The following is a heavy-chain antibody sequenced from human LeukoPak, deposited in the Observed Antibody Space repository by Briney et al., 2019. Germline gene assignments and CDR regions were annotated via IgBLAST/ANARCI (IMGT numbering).Heavy chain of an antibody. CDR3: AKARGTYCVDS. V-gene: IGHV3-30*02. D-gene: IGHD1-26*01. J-gene: IGHJ4*02. CDR2: IQSDGTNE. CDR1: GFSLSNNG. Sequence: GGSLRLSCAASGFSLSNNGMHWVRQAPGKGMEWVAFIQSDGTNEYYADSVKGRFTISRDNSKNTLYLQINSLRAEDTALYYCAKARGTYCVDSWGQGTLVTVSS.